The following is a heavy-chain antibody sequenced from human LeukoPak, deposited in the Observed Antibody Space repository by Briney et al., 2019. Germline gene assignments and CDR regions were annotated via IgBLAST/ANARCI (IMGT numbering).Heavy chain of an antibody. CDR2: ISSSSSYI. J-gene: IGHJ6*03. CDR1: GFTFSSYS. Sequence: GGSLRLSCAASGFTFSSYSMNWVRQAPGKGLEWVSSISSSSSYIYYADSVKGRFTISRDNAKNSLYLQMNSLRAEDTAVYYCARDGVGATAPEYYYYYMDVWGKGTTVTVSS. D-gene: IGHD1-26*01. CDR3: ARDGVGATAPEYYYYYMDV. V-gene: IGHV3-21*04.